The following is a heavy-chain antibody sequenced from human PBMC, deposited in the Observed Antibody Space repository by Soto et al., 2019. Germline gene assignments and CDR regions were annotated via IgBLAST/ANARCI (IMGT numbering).Heavy chain of an antibody. CDR3: AREIVATTADPYYFDY. V-gene: IGHV4-31*03. CDR1: GGSISSGGYY. Sequence: QVQLQESGPGLVKPSQTLSLTCTVSGGSISSGGYYWSWIRQHPGKGLEWIGYIYYSGSTYYNPSHKSRVTISVDTSKNQFSLKLSSVTAADTAVYYCAREIVATTADPYYFDYWGQGTLVTVSS. CDR2: IYYSGST. J-gene: IGHJ4*02. D-gene: IGHD5-12*01.